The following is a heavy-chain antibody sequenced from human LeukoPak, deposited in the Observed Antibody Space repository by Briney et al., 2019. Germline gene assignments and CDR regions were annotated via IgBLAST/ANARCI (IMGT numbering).Heavy chain of an antibody. V-gene: IGHV1-46*01. J-gene: IGHJ4*02. D-gene: IGHD2-21*01. Sequence: ASVKVSCKASGYTFTSYYMHWVRQAPGQGLEWMGIINPSGGSTSYAQKFQGRVTITRNTSISTAYMELSSLRSEDTAVYYCARAGYCGGDCYWFDYWGEGTLVTVSS. CDR3: ARAGYCGGDCYWFDY. CDR1: GYTFTSYY. CDR2: INPSGGST.